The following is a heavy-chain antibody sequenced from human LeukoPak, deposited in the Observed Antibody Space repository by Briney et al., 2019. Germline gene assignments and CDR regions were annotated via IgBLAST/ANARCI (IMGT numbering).Heavy chain of an antibody. J-gene: IGHJ4*02. V-gene: IGHV5-51*01. CDR3: ARSRRGLRGVMWEGYFDY. CDR1: GYSFTSYW. CDR2: IYPGDSDT. Sequence: GESLKISCKGSGYSFTSYWIGWVRQMPGKGLEWMGIIYPGDSDTRYSPSFQGQVTVSADKSISTAYLQWSSLKAADTAMYYCARSRRGLRGVMWEGYFDYWGQGTLVSVSS. D-gene: IGHD3-10*01.